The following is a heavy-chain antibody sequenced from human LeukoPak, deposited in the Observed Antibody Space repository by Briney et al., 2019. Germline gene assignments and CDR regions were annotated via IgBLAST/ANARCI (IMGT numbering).Heavy chain of an antibody. J-gene: IGHJ4*02. Sequence: GGSLRLSCAASGFTFSSYSMNWVRQAPGKGLEWVSYISGSSSTIYYADSVKGRFTVSRDNGKSSLYLQMNSLRVEDTALYYCVRQFASWGQGTLVTVSS. CDR2: ISGSSSTI. V-gene: IGHV3-48*01. CDR3: VRQFAS. CDR1: GFTFSSYS.